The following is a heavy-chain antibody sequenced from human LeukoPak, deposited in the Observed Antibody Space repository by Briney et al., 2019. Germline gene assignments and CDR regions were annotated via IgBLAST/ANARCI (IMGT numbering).Heavy chain of an antibody. V-gene: IGHV1-69*13. CDR3: ARGGTYYYDSSGYYPFYYFDY. J-gene: IGHJ4*02. Sequence: SVKVSCKASGGTFSSYAISWVRQAPGQGLEWMGGIIPIFGTANYAQKFQGRVTITADESTSTAYMELSSLRSEDMAVYYCARGGTYYYDSSGYYPFYYFDYWGQGTLVTVSS. D-gene: IGHD3-22*01. CDR2: IIPIFGTA. CDR1: GGTFSSYA.